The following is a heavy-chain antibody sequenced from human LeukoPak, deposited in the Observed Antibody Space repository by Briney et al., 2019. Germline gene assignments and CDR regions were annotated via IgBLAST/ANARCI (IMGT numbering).Heavy chain of an antibody. V-gene: IGHV4-30-2*01. CDR2: IYHSGST. Sequence: SETLSLTCTVSGGSISSGGYYWSWIRQPPGKGLEWIGYIYHSGSTYYNPSLKSRVTISVDRSKNQFSLKLSSVTAADTAVYYCARASLILWFGELLDFDYWGQGTLVTVSS. CDR3: ARASLILWFGELLDFDY. D-gene: IGHD3-10*01. J-gene: IGHJ4*02. CDR1: GGSISSGGYY.